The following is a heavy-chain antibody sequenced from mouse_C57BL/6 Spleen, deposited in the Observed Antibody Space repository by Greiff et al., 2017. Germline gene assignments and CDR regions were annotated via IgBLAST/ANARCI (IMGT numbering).Heavy chain of an antibody. D-gene: IGHD3-3*01. J-gene: IGHJ2*01. CDR2: ISYDGSN. CDR3: ARAGTAPFDY. V-gene: IGHV3-6*01. Sequence: ESGPGLVKPSQSLSLTCSVTGYSIPSGYYWNWIRQFPGNKLEWMGYISYDGSNNYNPSLKNRISITRDTSKNQFFLKLNSVTTEDTATYYCARAGTAPFDYWGQGTTLTVSS. CDR1: GYSIPSGYY.